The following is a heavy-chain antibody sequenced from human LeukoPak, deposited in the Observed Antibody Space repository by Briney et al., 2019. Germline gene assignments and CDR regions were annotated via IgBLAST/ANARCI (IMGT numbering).Heavy chain of an antibody. J-gene: IGHJ6*03. CDR1: GYTFTGYY. CDR2: INPNSGGT. V-gene: IGHV1-2*02. CDR3: AASQTYDYYYMDV. D-gene: IGHD3-16*01. Sequence: ASVTVSCKASGYTFTGYYMHWVRPAPGQGLEWMGWINPNSGGTNYAQKFQGRVTMTRDTSISTANMELSRLRSDDTAVYYCAASQTYDYYYMDVWGKGTTVTVSS.